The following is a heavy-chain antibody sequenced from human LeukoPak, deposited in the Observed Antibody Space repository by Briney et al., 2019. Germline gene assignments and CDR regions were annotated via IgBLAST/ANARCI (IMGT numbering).Heavy chain of an antibody. V-gene: IGHV3-48*03. CDR2: ISSGGST. Sequence: GGSLRLSCAASGFTFSSYEMNWVRQAPGKGLEWVSCISSGGSTYYADSVKGRFTISRDNAKNSLYLQMNSLRAEDTAVYYCARGMATIDGYYYMDVWGKGTTVTVSS. CDR3: ARGMATIDGYYYMDV. CDR1: GFTFSSYE. J-gene: IGHJ6*03. D-gene: IGHD5-24*01.